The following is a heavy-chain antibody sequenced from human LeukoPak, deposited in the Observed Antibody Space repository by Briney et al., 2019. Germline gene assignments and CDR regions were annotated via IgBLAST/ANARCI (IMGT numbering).Heavy chain of an antibody. Sequence: GGSLRLSCAASGFTFSSYSMNWVRQAPGKGLEWVSSISSNSSYIYYADSVKGRFTISRDNAKNSLYLQMNSLRDEDTPVYYCARDEPPGPSSYNWNYVWGQGTLVTVSS. D-gene: IGHD1-7*01. CDR3: ARDEPPGPSSYNWNYV. V-gene: IGHV3-21*01. CDR2: ISSNSSYI. CDR1: GFTFSSYS. J-gene: IGHJ4*02.